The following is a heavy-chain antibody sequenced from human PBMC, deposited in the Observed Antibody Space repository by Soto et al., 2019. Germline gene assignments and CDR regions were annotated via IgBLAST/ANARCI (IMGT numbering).Heavy chain of an antibody. Sequence: GGSLRLSCAASGFTFSDCAMSWVRQAPGKGLEWVAALGGSGGVTFYADFVKGRFTISRDNSKDTLYLQMNSLRAEETAVHYCAKPSDDFWSGFTNFFDPGGRGTMVTV. CDR3: AKPSDDFWSGFTNFFDP. V-gene: IGHV3-23*01. J-gene: IGHJ5*02. CDR2: LGGSGGVT. CDR1: GFTFSDCA. D-gene: IGHD3-3*01.